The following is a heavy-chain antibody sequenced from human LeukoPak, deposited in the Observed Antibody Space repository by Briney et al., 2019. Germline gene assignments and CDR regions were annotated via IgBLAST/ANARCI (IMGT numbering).Heavy chain of an antibody. CDR1: GFTFSSYA. Sequence: GGSLRLSCAASGFTFSSYAMSWVRRAPGKGLEWVSDISGSCGSTYYEDSVKGRFTISRDNSKNTLYLQMNSRRAEDTAVYYCAKDGGHSSPTDYWGQGTLVTVSS. CDR2: ISGSCGST. D-gene: IGHD6-13*01. CDR3: AKDGGHSSPTDY. J-gene: IGHJ4*02. V-gene: IGHV3-23*01.